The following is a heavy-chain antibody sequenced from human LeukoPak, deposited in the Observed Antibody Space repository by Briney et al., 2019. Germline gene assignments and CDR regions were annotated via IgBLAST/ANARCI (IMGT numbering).Heavy chain of an antibody. D-gene: IGHD2-2*01. CDR2: ISGSGGST. CDR3: AKDTLGPSLGYCSSTSCYPKWVAFDY. V-gene: IGHV3-23*01. J-gene: IGHJ4*02. Sequence: QSGGSLRLSCAASGFTFSSYAMSWVRQAPGKGLEWVSAISGSGGSTYYADSVKGRFTISRDNSKNTLYLQMNSLRAEDTAVYYCAKDTLGPSLGYCSSTSCYPKWVAFDYWGQGTLVTVSS. CDR1: GFTFSSYA.